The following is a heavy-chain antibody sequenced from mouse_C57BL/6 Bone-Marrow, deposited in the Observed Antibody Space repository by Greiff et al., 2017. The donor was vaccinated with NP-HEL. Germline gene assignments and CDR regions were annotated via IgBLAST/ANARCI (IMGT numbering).Heavy chain of an antibody. V-gene: IGHV2-2*01. Sequence: QVHVKQSGPGLVQPSQSLSITCTVSGFSLTSYGVHWVRQSPGKGLEWLGVIWSGGSTDYNAAFISRLSISKDNSKSQVFFKMNSLQADDTAIYYCARNWRGPSMMVTRFPHWYFDVWGTGTTVTVSS. D-gene: IGHD2-3*01. CDR1: GFSLTSYG. CDR2: IWSGGST. CDR3: ARNWRGPSMMVTRFPHWYFDV. J-gene: IGHJ1*03.